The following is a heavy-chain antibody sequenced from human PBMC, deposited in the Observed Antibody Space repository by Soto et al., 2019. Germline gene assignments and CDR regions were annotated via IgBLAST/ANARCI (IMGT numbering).Heavy chain of an antibody. Sequence: PSQTLSLTCAVYAGSFIRDYWSWIRQPPGQGLEWIGAINHSGSTNYNPSLKSRVTISVDTSKNQFSLKLSSVTAEDTAVYYCAKADDFWSGYHIYYYYGMDVWGQGTTVTVSS. D-gene: IGHD3-3*01. CDR3: AKADDFWSGYHIYYYYGMDV. J-gene: IGHJ6*02. CDR2: INHSGST. V-gene: IGHV4-34*01. CDR1: AGSFIRDY.